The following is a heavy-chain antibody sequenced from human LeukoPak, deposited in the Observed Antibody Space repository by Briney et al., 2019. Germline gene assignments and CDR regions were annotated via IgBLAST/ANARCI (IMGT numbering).Heavy chain of an antibody. Sequence: ASVKVSCKASGGTFSSYAISWVRQAPGQGLEWMGGIIPIFGTANYAQKFQGRVTITADESTSTAYMELSSLRSEDTAVYYCASQLYGSGSYSLHYWGQGTLVTVSS. CDR2: IIPIFGTA. CDR3: ASQLYGSGSYSLHY. J-gene: IGHJ4*02. CDR1: GGTFSSYA. D-gene: IGHD3-10*01. V-gene: IGHV1-69*01.